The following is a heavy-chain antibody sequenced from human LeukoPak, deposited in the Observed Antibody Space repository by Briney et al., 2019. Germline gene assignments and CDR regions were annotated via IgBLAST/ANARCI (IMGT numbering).Heavy chain of an antibody. Sequence: GGSLRLPCAASGFTFSSYGINWVRQAPGKGLEWVSYISGSSTTIYYADSVKGRFTISRDNTKNSLYLQMNNLRAEDTAVYYCARWNAYDLGGGWGQGTLVTVSS. CDR3: ARWNAYDLGGG. V-gene: IGHV3-48*04. J-gene: IGHJ4*02. D-gene: IGHD3-3*01. CDR1: GFTFSSYG. CDR2: ISGSSTTI.